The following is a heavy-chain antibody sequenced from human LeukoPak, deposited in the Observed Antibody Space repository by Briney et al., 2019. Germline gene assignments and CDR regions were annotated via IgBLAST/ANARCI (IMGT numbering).Heavy chain of an antibody. D-gene: IGHD3-10*01. J-gene: IGHJ5*01. V-gene: IGHV4-4*07. CDR2: INSNGDT. CDR1: GGSISSYH. Sequence: PSETLSLTCTVSGGSISSYHWIWIRQPAGKGLEWIGRINSNGDTVYNPSLKSRATMSLDITNNQFSLKLSSVTAADTAVYYCARDRGLDGSDQLDSWGPGTLVTVSS. CDR3: ARDRGLDGSDQLDS.